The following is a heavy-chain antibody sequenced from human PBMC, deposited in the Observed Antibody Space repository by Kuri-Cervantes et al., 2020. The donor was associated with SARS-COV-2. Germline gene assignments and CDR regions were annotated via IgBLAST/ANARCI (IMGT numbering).Heavy chain of an antibody. V-gene: IGHV4-4*07. CDR2: IYTSGST. J-gene: IGHJ2*01. Sequence: SETLSLTCTVSGGSISSYYWSWIRQPAGKGLEWIGRIYTSGSTNYNPSLKSRVTISVDTSKNQFSLKLSSVTAADTAVYYCARGGYYYDSSGYYMPGGEGYFDLWGRGTLVTVSS. CDR3: ARGGYYYDSSGYYMPGGEGYFDL. CDR1: GGSISSYY. D-gene: IGHD3-22*01.